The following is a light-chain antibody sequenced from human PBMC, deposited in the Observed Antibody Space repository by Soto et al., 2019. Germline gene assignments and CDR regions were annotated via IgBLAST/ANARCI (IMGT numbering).Light chain of an antibody. J-gene: IGKJ1*01. Sequence: EIVLTQSPGTLSLSPGERATLSCRASQSVSNSYIAWYQQKPGQAPRLLIYGASSRATGIPDRFSGSGSGRDFNLTISRLEPEDFAVYYCQQYGSSPWTFGQGTKVEIK. CDR1: QSVSNSY. V-gene: IGKV3-20*01. CDR2: GAS. CDR3: QQYGSSPWT.